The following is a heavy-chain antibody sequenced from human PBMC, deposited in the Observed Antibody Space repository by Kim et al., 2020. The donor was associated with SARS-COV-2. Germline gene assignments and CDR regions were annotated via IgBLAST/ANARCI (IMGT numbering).Heavy chain of an antibody. CDR3: AREAVGKYYGMDV. V-gene: IGHV1-46*01. J-gene: IGHJ6*02. CDR1: GYTFTSYY. D-gene: IGHD2-2*01. CDR2: INPSGGST. Sequence: ASVKVSCKASGYTFTSYYMHWVRQAPGQGLEWMGLINPSGGSTSYATKFQGRVSMTRDTSTSTVYMELSSLRSEDTAVYYCAREAVGKYYGMDVWGQGTTVTVSS.